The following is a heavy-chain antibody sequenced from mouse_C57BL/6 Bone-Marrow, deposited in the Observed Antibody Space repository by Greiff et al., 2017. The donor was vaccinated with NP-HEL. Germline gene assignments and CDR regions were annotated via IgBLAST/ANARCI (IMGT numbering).Heavy chain of an antibody. CDR2: IWGGGST. J-gene: IGHJ4*01. CDR3: SKSSSYKDYDMYY. CDR1: GFLLTSYG. D-gene: IGHD1-1*01. V-gene: IGHV2-9*01. Sequence: VQGVESGPGLVAPSQSLSITCTVSGFLLTSYGVDWVRQPPGKGLEWLGVIWGGGSTNYNSALMSRLSISKDNSKSQVFLQMSSLQTDDTAMYHCSKSSSYKDYDMYYRGQGTSVTVS.